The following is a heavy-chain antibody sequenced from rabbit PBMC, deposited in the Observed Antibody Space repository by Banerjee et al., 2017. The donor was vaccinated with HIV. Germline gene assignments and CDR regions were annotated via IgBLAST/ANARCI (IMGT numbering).Heavy chain of an antibody. J-gene: IGHJ4*01. Sequence: QSLEESGGDLVKPGASLTLTCTASGFSFSSSYYMCWVRQAPGKGLEWIGCIYTGDGRTYYASWAKGRFTISKTSSTTVTLQMTSLTAADTATYFCARGYTARYGGYPYANLWGPGTLVTVS. CDR2: IYTGDGRT. D-gene: IGHD6-1*01. V-gene: IGHV1S40*01. CDR1: GFSFSSSYY. CDR3: ARGYTARYGGYPYANL.